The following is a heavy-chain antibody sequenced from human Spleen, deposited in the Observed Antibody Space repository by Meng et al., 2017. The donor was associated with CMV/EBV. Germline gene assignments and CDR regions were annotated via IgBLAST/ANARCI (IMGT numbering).Heavy chain of an antibody. V-gene: IGHV3-53*01. CDR2: IYSTGDI. CDR3: ARKYSSTWHLDSFDM. CDR1: GFTVSSNY. J-gene: IGHJ3*02. D-gene: IGHD6-13*01. Sequence: GGSLRLSCAASGFTVSSNYMNWVRQAPGKGLEWVSVIYSTGDIYYAGSVEGRFTISRDNSRNTLFLQMNSLRADDTAVYYCARKYSSTWHLDSFDMWGQGTMVTVSS.